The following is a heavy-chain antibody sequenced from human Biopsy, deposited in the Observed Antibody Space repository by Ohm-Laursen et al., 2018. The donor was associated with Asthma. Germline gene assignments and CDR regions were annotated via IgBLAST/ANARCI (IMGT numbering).Heavy chain of an antibody. CDR3: ARQSGQDYGDSSGFDI. V-gene: IGHV3-30*03. CDR2: VSSDGHNK. Sequence: SLRLSCAASGFVFSQRGMHWVRQGPGKGLEWVALVSSDGHNKYYEDSVKGRFTISRDNSRNRLYLQINRLTVEDSAVYFCARQSGQDYGDSSGFDIWGQGTKVAVSS. D-gene: IGHD3-22*01. CDR1: GFVFSQRG. J-gene: IGHJ3*02.